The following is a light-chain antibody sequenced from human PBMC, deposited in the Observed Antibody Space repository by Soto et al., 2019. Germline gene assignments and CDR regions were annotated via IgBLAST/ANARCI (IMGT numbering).Light chain of an antibody. J-gene: IGLJ2*01. CDR1: SRHSNYI. V-gene: IGLV4-60*03. CDR3: ETWDSKGV. Sequence: QLVLTQSSSASASLGSSVKLTCTLSSRHSNYIIAWHQKQPGKAPRYLMKLEGSGSYNKGSGVPDRFSGSSSGADRYLTISNLQSEDEADYYCETWDSKGVFGGGTKLTVL. CDR2: LEGSGSY.